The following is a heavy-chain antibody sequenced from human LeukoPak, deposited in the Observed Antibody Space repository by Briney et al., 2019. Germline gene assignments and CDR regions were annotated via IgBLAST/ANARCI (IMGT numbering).Heavy chain of an antibody. CDR3: AKDLDYGDYGMAFDI. CDR1: GFTFSSYG. D-gene: IGHD4-17*01. Sequence: GGSLRLSCAASGFTFSSYGMHWVRQAPGKGLEWVAFIRYDGSNEYYADSVKGRFTISRDNSKNTLYLQMNSLRAEDTAVYYCAKDLDYGDYGMAFDIWGQGTMVTVSS. V-gene: IGHV3-30*02. CDR2: IRYDGSNE. J-gene: IGHJ3*02.